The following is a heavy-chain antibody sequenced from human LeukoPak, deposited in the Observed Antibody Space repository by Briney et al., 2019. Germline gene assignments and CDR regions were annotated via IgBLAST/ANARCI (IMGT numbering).Heavy chain of an antibody. D-gene: IGHD3-9*01. V-gene: IGHV3-21*01. J-gene: IGHJ4*02. CDR2: ISSSSSYK. CDR3: ARGFDYYFDY. Sequence: GGSLRLSCAASGFTFSSYSMNWVRQAPGKGLEGVSSISSSSSYKYYADSVKGRFTISRDNAKNSLYLQMNSLSAEDTAVYYCARGFDYYFDYWGQGTLVTVSS. CDR1: GFTFSSYS.